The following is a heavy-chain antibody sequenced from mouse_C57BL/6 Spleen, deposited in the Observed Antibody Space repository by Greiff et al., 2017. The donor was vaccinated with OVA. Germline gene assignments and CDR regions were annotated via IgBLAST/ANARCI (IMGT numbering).Heavy chain of an antibody. D-gene: IGHD1-1*01. V-gene: IGHV1-42*01. CDR1: GYSFTGYY. CDR2: INPSTGGT. Sequence: EVQLQQSGPELVKPGASVKISCKASGYSFTGYYMNWVKQSPEKSLEWIGEINPSTGGTTYNQKFKAKATLTVDKSSSTAYMQLKSLTSEDSAVYYCARGSSLFDYWGQGTTLTVSS. J-gene: IGHJ2*01. CDR3: ARGSSLFDY.